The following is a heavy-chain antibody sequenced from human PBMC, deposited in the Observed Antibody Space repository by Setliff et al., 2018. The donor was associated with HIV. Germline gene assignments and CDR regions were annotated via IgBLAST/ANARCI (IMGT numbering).Heavy chain of an antibody. J-gene: IGHJ3*02. CDR3: ALVGGITVPPDGFDI. CDR2: ISGSGGST. CDR1: GFTFSSYA. Sequence: GGSLRLSCAAFGFTFSSYAMSWVRQAPGKGLEWVSAISGSGGSTYYADSVKGRFTISRDNAKNTLYLHMNSLRAEDTSVYHCALVGGITVPPDGFDIWGQGTMVTVSS. D-gene: IGHD3-22*01. V-gene: IGHV3-23*01.